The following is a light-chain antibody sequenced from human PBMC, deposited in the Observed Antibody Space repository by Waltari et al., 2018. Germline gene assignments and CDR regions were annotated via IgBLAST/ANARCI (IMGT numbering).Light chain of an antibody. CDR2: VNSDGSH. CDR1: SGHSSNV. CDR3: ETGGHGTWV. Sequence: QLVVTQSPSASAPLGASVKLTCTLSSGHSSNVIAWLQQRPEKGPRYLMKVNSDGSHSQGDESPDRFSGSSSGAERYLTISSLQSDDEADYYCETGGHGTWVFGGGTKLTVL. J-gene: IGLJ3*02. V-gene: IGLV4-69*01.